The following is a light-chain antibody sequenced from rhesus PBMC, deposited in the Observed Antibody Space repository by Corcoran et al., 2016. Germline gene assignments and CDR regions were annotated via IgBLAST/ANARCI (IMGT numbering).Light chain of an antibody. CDR1: QGISSW. CDR2: RAA. J-gene: IGKJ3*01. Sequence: DIQMTQSPSSLSAFVGDRVTITCRASQGISSWLAWYQQKPGKAPKLLIYRAARLPSGVPSRFSGSGSGTDFTLAISSLQPEDFATYSCQQYNSAPFTFGPGTKLDIK. V-gene: IGKV1-21*01. CDR3: QQYNSAPFT.